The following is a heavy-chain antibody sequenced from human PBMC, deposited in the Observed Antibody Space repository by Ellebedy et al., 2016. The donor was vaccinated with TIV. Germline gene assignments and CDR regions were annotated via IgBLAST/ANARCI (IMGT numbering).Heavy chain of an antibody. CDR1: GFTFSSYG. CDR3: ARGVGNPGGWFDP. D-gene: IGHD1-14*01. J-gene: IGHJ5*02. V-gene: IGHV3-30*03. CDR2: ISYDGTYK. Sequence: PGGSLRLSCAASGFTFSSYGMHWVRQAPGKGLEWVAVISYDGTYKYYADSVKGRFTISRDSSKNTLYLQRNSLRAIDTAVYYCARGVGNPGGWFDPWGQGTLVTVSS.